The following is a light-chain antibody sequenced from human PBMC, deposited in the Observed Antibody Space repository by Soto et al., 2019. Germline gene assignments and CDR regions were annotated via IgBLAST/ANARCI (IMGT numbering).Light chain of an antibody. CDR2: KAS. Sequence: DIQMTQSPSTLSASVGDRVTITCRASQSISSWLAWYQQKLGKAPKLLIYKASSLESGVPSRFSGSGSGTEFTLTISSLQPDDFATYYCQQYYSYRTFGQGTKVEIK. CDR3: QQYYSYRT. CDR1: QSISSW. J-gene: IGKJ1*01. V-gene: IGKV1-5*03.